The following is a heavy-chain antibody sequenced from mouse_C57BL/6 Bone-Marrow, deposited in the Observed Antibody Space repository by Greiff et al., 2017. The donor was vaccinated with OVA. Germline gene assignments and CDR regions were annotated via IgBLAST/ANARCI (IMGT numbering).Heavy chain of an antibody. V-gene: IGHV5-4*01. J-gene: IGHJ3*01. CDR1: GFTFSSYA. Sequence: EVQVVESGGGLVKPGGSLKLSCAASGFTFSSYAMSWVRQTPEKRLEWVATISDGGSYTYYPDNVKGRFTISRDNAKNNLYLQMSHLKSEDTAMYYCARDSVYYYGSAWFAYWGQGTLVTVSA. CDR3: ARDSVYYYGSAWFAY. CDR2: ISDGGSYT. D-gene: IGHD1-1*01.